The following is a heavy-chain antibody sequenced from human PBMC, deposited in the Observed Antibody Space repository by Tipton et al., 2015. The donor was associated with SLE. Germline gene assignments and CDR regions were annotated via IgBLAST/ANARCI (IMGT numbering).Heavy chain of an antibody. CDR3: ARDRGTYDPGIAFDV. Sequence: QLVQSGAEVKKPGASVKVSCKASGYTFSNYGISWVRQAPGQGLEWLGRISVNNGNTNYAQNLQGRVTVTTDTSTSTAYMDLRSLRSDDTAVYYCARDRGTYDPGIAFDVWGQGTMVTVSS. D-gene: IGHD3-16*01. CDR2: ISVNNGNT. V-gene: IGHV1-18*01. CDR1: GYTFSNYG. J-gene: IGHJ3*01.